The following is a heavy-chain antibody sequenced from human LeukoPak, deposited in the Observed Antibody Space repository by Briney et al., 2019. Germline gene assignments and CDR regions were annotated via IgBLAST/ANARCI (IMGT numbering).Heavy chain of an antibody. J-gene: IGHJ4*02. Sequence: ASVKVSRKASGYTFTSNYIHWVRQAPGQGLEWMGMIYPRDGSASYAQKFQGRVTVTRDTSTSTVHMELSGLRSEDTAVYYCARDQEGFDYWGQGTLVTVSS. CDR1: GYTFTSNY. CDR2: IYPRDGSA. V-gene: IGHV1-46*01. CDR3: ARDQEGFDY.